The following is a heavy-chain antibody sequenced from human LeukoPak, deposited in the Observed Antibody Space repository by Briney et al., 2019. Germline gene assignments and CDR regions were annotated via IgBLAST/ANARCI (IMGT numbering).Heavy chain of an antibody. D-gene: IGHD3-22*01. CDR2: IYPGDSDT. CDR3: ARHRPYYDSSGYLDY. Sequence: GESLKISCKGSGYSFTSYWIGWVRQMPGKGLEWMGIIYPGDSDTRYSPSFQGQVTISADKSISTAYLQWSSLKASDTAMYYCARHRPYYDSSGYLDYWGQGTLVTVSS. J-gene: IGHJ4*02. CDR1: GYSFTSYW. V-gene: IGHV5-51*01.